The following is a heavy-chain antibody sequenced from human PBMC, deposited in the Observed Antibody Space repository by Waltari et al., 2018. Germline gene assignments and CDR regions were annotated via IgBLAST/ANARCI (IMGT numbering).Heavy chain of an antibody. CDR2: ISSSGITI. D-gene: IGHD5-18*01. CDR3: ARDGKGIQLWLRSFDY. J-gene: IGHJ4*02. V-gene: IGHV3-48*03. Sequence: EVQLIESGGGLVQPGGSLRLSCAASGFTFSSYEINWVRQAPGKGLEWVSSISSSGITISYADSVKGRFTISRDNAKNSLYLQMNSLRAEDTAVYYCARDGKGIQLWLRSFDYWGQGTLVTVSS. CDR1: GFTFSSYE.